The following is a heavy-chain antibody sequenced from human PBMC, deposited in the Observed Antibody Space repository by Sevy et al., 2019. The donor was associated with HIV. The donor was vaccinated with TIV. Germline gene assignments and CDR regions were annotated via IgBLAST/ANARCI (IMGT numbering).Heavy chain of an antibody. Sequence: GGSLRLSCVASGFTFSDYWMTWVRQAPGKGLEWVANIKQDGNEKYYMESAKGRFTISRDNAKNSVYLQVNSLRAEDTAVYYCAREAVAGRSGPWKADYYYAGMDVWGQGTTVTVSS. D-gene: IGHD6-19*01. CDR1: GFTFSDYW. CDR2: IKQDGNEK. J-gene: IGHJ6*02. CDR3: AREAVAGRSGPWKADYYYAGMDV. V-gene: IGHV3-7*01.